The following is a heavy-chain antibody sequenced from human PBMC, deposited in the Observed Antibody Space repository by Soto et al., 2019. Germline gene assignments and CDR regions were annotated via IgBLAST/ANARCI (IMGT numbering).Heavy chain of an antibody. V-gene: IGHV1-69*04. D-gene: IGHD6-13*01. CDR1: GGTFSSYT. Sequence: SVKVSCKASGGTFSSYTISWVRQAPGQGLEWMGRIIPILGIANYAQKFQGRVTITADKSTSTAYMELSSLRSEDTAVYYCARDLGGRYSSSWYSDFDYWGQGTLVTVSS. J-gene: IGHJ4*02. CDR3: ARDLGGRYSSSWYSDFDY. CDR2: IIPILGIA.